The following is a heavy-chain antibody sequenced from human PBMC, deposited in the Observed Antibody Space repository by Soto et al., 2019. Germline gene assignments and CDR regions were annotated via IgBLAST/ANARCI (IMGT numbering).Heavy chain of an antibody. CDR1: GYTFTSYY. V-gene: IGHV1-46*01. CDR3: ARDLTSVHYDSSGYFDY. J-gene: IGHJ4*02. CDR2: INPSGGST. Sequence: ASVKVSCTASGYTFTSYYMHLVREAPGQGLEWMGIINPSGGSTSYAQKFQGRVTMTRDTSTSTVYMELSSLRSEDTAVYYCARDLTSVHYDSSGYFDYWGQGTLVTVSS. D-gene: IGHD3-22*01.